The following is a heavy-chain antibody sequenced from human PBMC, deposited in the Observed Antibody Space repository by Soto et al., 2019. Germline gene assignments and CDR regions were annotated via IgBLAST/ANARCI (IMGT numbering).Heavy chain of an antibody. CDR3: AREGLLLLPDY. V-gene: IGHV1-18*01. D-gene: IGHD3-22*01. CDR2: ISPYSGKT. J-gene: IGHJ4*02. CDR1: GYTFTNNY. Sequence: GASVKVSCKASGYTFTNNYVCWVRQTPGQGLEWMGWISPYSGKTNYARKFQGRVTMTTDTSTSTAYMEVRSLTSDDTAVYYCAREGLLLLPDYWGQGTLVTVSS.